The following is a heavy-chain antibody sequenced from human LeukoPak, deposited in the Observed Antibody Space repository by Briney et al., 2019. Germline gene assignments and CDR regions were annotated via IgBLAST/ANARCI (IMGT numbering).Heavy chain of an antibody. V-gene: IGHV4-59*01. Sequence: PSETLSLTCAVYGGSFSSYYWSWIRQPPGKGLEWFGYIYYSGNTNYNPSLKSRVTISVDTSKNQFSLKLSSVTAADTAVYYCARVGLPYAFDIWGQGTMVTVSS. D-gene: IGHD2-15*01. CDR1: GGSFSSYY. J-gene: IGHJ3*02. CDR3: ARVGLPYAFDI. CDR2: IYYSGNT.